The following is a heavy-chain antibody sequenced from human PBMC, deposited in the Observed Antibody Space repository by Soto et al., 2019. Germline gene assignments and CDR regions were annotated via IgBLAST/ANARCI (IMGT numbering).Heavy chain of an antibody. V-gene: IGHV1-24*01. CDR1: GYTLTELS. CDR3: ATESGLLWFGELLVLFDY. CDR2: FDPEDGET. J-gene: IGHJ4*02. Sequence: ASVKVSCKVSGYTLTELSMHWVRQAPGKGLEWMGGFDPEDGETIYAQKFQGRVTMTEDTSTDTAYMELSSLRSEDTAVYYCATESGLLWFGELLVLFDYWGQGTLVTVSS. D-gene: IGHD3-10*01.